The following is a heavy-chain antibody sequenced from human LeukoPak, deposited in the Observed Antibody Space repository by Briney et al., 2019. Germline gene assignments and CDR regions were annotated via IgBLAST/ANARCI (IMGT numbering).Heavy chain of an antibody. Sequence: GESLKISCKGSGYSFNTYWIGWVRQKPGKGLEWMGIIYPGDSDTRYSPSFQGQVTISADNSTAYLQWSSLKASDTAMYYCARSEPLDSQFDYWGQGTLVTVSS. V-gene: IGHV5-51*01. CDR2: IYPGDSDT. D-gene: IGHD3-22*01. CDR3: ARSEPLDSQFDY. J-gene: IGHJ4*02. CDR1: GYSFNTYW.